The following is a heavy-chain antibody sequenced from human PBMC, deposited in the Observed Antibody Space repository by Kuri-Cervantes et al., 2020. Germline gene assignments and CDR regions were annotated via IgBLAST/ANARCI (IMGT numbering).Heavy chain of an antibody. Sequence: GGSLRLSCAASGFTFDDYAMHWVRQAPGKGLEWVSGISWNSGSIGYADSVKGRFTISRDNAKNSLYLQMNSLRAEDTALYYCAKVEGYSYGYYFDYWGQGTLVTVSS. V-gene: IGHV3-9*01. CDR2: ISWNSGSI. CDR3: AKVEGYSYGYYFDY. CDR1: GFTFDDYA. J-gene: IGHJ4*02. D-gene: IGHD5-18*01.